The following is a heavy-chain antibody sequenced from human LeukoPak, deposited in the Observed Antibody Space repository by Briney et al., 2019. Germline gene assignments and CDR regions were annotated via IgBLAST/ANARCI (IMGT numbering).Heavy chain of an antibody. CDR2: ISSSSSCI. D-gene: IGHD5-18*01. J-gene: IGHJ4*02. Sequence: GGSLRLSCAASGFTFSSYYMSWVRQAPGKGLEWVSSISSSSSCIYYADSVKGRFTISRDNAKNSLYLQMNSLRAEDTAVYYCARTQLSDTAMSYFDYWGRGTLVTVSS. CDR3: ARTQLSDTAMSYFDY. V-gene: IGHV3-21*01. CDR1: GFTFSSYY.